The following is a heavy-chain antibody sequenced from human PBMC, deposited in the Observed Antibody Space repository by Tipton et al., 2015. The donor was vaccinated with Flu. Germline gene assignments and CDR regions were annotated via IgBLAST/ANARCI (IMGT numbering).Heavy chain of an antibody. D-gene: IGHD4-17*01. J-gene: IGHJ5*02. V-gene: IGHV3-23*01. CDR2: ISDSGAGT. CDR3: ARDRTGGDYSGMFDP. CDR1: GFTFSSYA. Sequence: SLRLSCAASGFTFSSYAMSWVRQAPGKGLEWVSTISDSGAGTYYADSVKGRFTVSRDNSKDTLYLQMNTLRAEDTAVYYCARDRTGGDYSGMFDPWGQGTLVTVSS.